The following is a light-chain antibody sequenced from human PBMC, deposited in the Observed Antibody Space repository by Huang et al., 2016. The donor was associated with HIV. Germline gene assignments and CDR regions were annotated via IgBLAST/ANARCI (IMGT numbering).Light chain of an antibody. CDR3: QQYNNWPQT. CDR2: GAS. V-gene: IGKV3-15*01. CDR1: QNINSS. Sequence: ETIMTQSPVTLSVSPGERATRSCRASQNINSSLAWYQQKLGQAPRLLIYGASTRATGFPGRFSGSGSGTEFTLTIRSLQSEDCAVYFCQQYNNWPQTFGRGTKVEIK. J-gene: IGKJ1*01.